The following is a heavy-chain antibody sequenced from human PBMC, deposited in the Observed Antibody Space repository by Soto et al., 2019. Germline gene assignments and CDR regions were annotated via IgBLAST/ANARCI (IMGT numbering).Heavy chain of an antibody. D-gene: IGHD3-22*01. V-gene: IGHV3-23*01. CDR3: AKEKAGYYYDSSGYY. J-gene: IGHJ4*02. Sequence: PGGSLRISRAASGFTLCSYALSWVRPAPGKGLEWVSAISGSGGSTYYADSVKGRFTISRDNSKNTLYLQMNSLRAEDTAVYYCAKEKAGYYYDSSGYYWGQGTLVTVSS. CDR2: ISGSGGST. CDR1: GFTLCSYA.